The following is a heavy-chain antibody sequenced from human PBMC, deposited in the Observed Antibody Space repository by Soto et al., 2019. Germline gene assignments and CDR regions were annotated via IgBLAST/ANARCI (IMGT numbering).Heavy chain of an antibody. CDR2: ISAYNGNT. CDR3: ARDLHGDPYY. CDR1: GYTFTNYG. Sequence: ASVKVSCKASGYTFTNYGISWVRQAPGQGLEWMGWISAYNGNTKYAQKFQGRVTMTTDTSTSTAYMELRSLRSDDTAVYYCARDLHGDPYYWGQGTLVTVSS. D-gene: IGHD4-17*01. J-gene: IGHJ4*02. V-gene: IGHV1-18*01.